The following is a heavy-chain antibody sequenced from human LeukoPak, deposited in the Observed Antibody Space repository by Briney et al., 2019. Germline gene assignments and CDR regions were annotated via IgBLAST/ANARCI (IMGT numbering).Heavy chain of an antibody. CDR2: IYYSGST. Sequence: SETLSLTCNVSGASISGSDYNWSWLRQPPGKGLEWIGSIYYSGSTYYNPSLKSRVTISVDTSKNQFSLKLSSVTAADTAVYYCARQYYMGASDYWGQGTLVTVSS. V-gene: IGHV4-39*01. CDR1: GASISGSDYN. CDR3: ARQYYMGASDY. J-gene: IGHJ4*02. D-gene: IGHD1-26*01.